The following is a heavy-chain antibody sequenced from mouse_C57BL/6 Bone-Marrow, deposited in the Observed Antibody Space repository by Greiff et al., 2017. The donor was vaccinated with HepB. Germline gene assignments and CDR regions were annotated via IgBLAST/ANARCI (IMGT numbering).Heavy chain of an antibody. V-gene: IGHV3-6*01. CDR2: ISYDGSN. CDR3: ASDYDYTWFAY. CDR1: GYSITSGYY. Sequence: VQLQQSGPGLVKPSQSLSLTCSVTGYSITSGYYWNWIRQFPGNKLEWMGYISYDGSNNYNPSLKNRISITRDTSKNQFFLKLNSVTTEDTATYYCASDYDYTWFAYWGQGTLVTVSA. D-gene: IGHD2-4*01. J-gene: IGHJ3*01.